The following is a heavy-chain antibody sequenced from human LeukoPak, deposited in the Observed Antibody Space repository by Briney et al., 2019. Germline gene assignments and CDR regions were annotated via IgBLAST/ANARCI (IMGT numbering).Heavy chain of an antibody. CDR1: GFEFGVYG. CDR2: ISGSGGST. V-gene: IGHV3-23*01. Sequence: GKSLRLSCAASGFEFGVYGMSWVRQAPGKGLEWVSAISGSGGSTYYADSVKGRFTISRDNSKNTLYLQMNSLRAEDTAVYYCAKLDAEVGYYYGMDVWGQGTTVTVSS. D-gene: IGHD3/OR15-3a*01. CDR3: AKLDAEVGYYYGMDV. J-gene: IGHJ6*02.